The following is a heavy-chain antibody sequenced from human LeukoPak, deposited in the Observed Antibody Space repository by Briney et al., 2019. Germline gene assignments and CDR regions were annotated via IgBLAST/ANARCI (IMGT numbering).Heavy chain of an antibody. Sequence: PGGSLRLSCAASGFTFYDYAMHWVRQAPGKGLEWVSPIKWNSGSIGYADSVKGRFTISRDNAKNSLYLQMNSLRPEDTALYYCAKDRRIAAAGKYGMDVWGQGTSVTVSS. CDR2: IKWNSGSI. V-gene: IGHV3-9*01. D-gene: IGHD6-13*01. CDR1: GFTFYDYA. CDR3: AKDRRIAAAGKYGMDV. J-gene: IGHJ6*02.